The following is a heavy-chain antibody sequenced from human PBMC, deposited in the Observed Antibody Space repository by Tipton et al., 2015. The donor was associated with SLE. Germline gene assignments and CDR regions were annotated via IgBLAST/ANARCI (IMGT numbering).Heavy chain of an antibody. Sequence: TLSLTCTVSGGSISSSSYYWGWIRQPPGKGLEWIGSIYYSGSTYYNPSLKSRVTISVDTSKNQFSLKLSSVTAADTAVYYCARTCSGWLVDAFDIWGQGTMVTVSS. D-gene: IGHD6-19*01. CDR3: ARTCSGWLVDAFDI. V-gene: IGHV4-39*07. CDR1: GGSISSSSYY. J-gene: IGHJ3*02. CDR2: IYYSGST.